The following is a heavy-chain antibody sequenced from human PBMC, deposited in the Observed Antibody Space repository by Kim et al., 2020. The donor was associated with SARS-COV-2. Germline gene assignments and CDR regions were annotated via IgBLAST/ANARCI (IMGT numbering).Heavy chain of an antibody. D-gene: IGHD1-26*01. CDR3: ARDPVVGATPYYYCGMDV. Sequence: ASVKVSCKASGYTFTSYGISWVRQAPGQGLEWMGWISAYNGNTNYAQKLQGRVTMTTDTSTSTAYMELRSLRSDDTAVYYCARDPVVGATPYYYCGMDVWGQGTTVTVSS. V-gene: IGHV1-18*04. CDR1: GYTFTSYG. CDR2: ISAYNGNT. J-gene: IGHJ6*02.